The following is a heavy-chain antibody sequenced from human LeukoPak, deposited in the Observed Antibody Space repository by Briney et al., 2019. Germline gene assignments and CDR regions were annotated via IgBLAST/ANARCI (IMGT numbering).Heavy chain of an antibody. CDR1: GFVVTANY. D-gene: IGHD2/OR15-2a*01. V-gene: IGHV3-53*01. J-gene: IGHJ4*02. Sequence: RGSLRLSCAASGFVVTANYSAWARQAPGKGLEWVSTISNGGDPFYGDSVKGRSTISKDESTNTFSLQLDSLRVEDMGVYYCALLSGGPFDYWGQGTQVTVAS. CDR2: ISNGGDP. CDR3: ALLSGGPFDY.